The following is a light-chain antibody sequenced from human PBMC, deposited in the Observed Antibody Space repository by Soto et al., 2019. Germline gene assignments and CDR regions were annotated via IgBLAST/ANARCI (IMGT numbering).Light chain of an antibody. J-gene: IGLJ1*01. CDR1: SSDVGGYKY. CDR2: DVS. CDR3: SSYTSSSTYV. V-gene: IGLV2-14*01. Sequence: QSALTQPPSVSGAPGQWVTISCTGTSSDVGGYKYVSWYQQHPGKAPKLMIYDVSNRPSGVSNRFSGSKSGNTASLTISGLQAEDEADYYCSSYTSSSTYVFGTGTKLTVL.